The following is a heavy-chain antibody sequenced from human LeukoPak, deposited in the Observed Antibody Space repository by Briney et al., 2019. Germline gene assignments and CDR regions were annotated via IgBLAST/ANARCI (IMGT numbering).Heavy chain of an antibody. D-gene: IGHD1-26*01. CDR3: AREGGSLPLDS. CDR1: GFTFSDYY. Sequence: GGSLRLSCAASGFTFSDYYMNLIRQAPGKGLEWVSYISGSGTTINYADSVRGRFTISRDNAKSSLFLQIDSLRAEDTAIYYCAREGGSLPLDSWGQGTLVTVSS. CDR2: ISGSGTTI. V-gene: IGHV3-11*04. J-gene: IGHJ4*02.